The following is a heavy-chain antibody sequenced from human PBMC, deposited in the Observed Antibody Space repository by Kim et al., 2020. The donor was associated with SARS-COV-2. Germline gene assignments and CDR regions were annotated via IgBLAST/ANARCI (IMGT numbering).Heavy chain of an antibody. V-gene: IGHV3-30*04. CDR3: ARGSLDYGDYGVLDY. CDR1: GFTFSSYA. J-gene: IGHJ4*02. CDR2: ISYDGSNK. Sequence: GGSLRLSCAASGFTFSSYAMHWVRQAPGKGLEWVAVISYDGSNKYYADSVKGRFTISRDNSKNTLYLQMNSLRAEDTAVYYCARGSLDYGDYGVLDYWGQGTLVTVSS. D-gene: IGHD4-17*01.